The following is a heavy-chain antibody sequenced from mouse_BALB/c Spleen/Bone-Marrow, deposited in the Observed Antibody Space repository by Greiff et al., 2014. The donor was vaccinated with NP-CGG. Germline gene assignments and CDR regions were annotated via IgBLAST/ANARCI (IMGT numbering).Heavy chain of an antibody. CDR2: IDPANGNT. CDR3: VGWVDY. J-gene: IGHJ2*01. D-gene: IGHD3-3*01. V-gene: IGHV14-3*02. Sequence: VQLQQSGAELVKPGASVKLSCTASGFNIKDTYMHWVKQRPDQGLEWIGRIDPANGNTKYNPKFQGKATITSDTSSNTAYLQLSSLTSGDTAVYYCVGWVDYWGQGTTLTVSS. CDR1: GFNIKDTY.